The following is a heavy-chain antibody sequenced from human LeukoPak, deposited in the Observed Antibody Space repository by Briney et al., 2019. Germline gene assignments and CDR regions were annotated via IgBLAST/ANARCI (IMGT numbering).Heavy chain of an antibody. J-gene: IGHJ4*02. CDR2: ISGSGGST. D-gene: IGHD1-7*01. CDR1: GFTFRSYA. Sequence: GGSLRLSCAASGFTFRSYAMSWVRQAPGKGLEWVSAISGSGGSTYYADSVKGRFTISRDNSKNTLYLQMNSLRAEDTAVYYRAKSKPPNWNYGLMGFDYWGQGTLVTVSS. V-gene: IGHV3-23*01. CDR3: AKSKPPNWNYGLMGFDY.